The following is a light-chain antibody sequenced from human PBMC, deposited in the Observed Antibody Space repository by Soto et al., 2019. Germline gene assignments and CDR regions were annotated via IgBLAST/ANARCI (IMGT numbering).Light chain of an antibody. J-gene: IGLJ3*02. V-gene: IGLV2-23*02. CDR1: SSDVGIYNL. CDR2: EVS. Sequence: QSALTQPASVSGSPGQSITISCTGTSSDVGIYNLVSWYQQHPGKAPKVMTYEVSKRPSGVSNRFSGSKSGNTASLTISGLQDEDEADYYCCSYAGSSTWVFGGGTKVTVL. CDR3: CSYAGSSTWV.